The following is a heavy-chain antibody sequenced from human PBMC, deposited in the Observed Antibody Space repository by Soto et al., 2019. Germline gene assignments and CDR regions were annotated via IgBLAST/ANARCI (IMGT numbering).Heavy chain of an antibody. CDR1: GFTFKNAW. Sequence: EVQLAESGGGLVKPGGSLRLSCAVSGFTFKNAWMNWVRQAPGKGLEWVGRIKSYSDGGTTDYIAPVKGRFAISRDDSKNMLFLQMDSLKTEDTDGYFCNTGFGTYGSGTLHDYGGKGTLVTVSS. D-gene: IGHD3-10*01. CDR2: IKSYSDGGTT. J-gene: IGHJ4*02. CDR3: NTGFGTYGSGTLHDY. V-gene: IGHV3-15*07.